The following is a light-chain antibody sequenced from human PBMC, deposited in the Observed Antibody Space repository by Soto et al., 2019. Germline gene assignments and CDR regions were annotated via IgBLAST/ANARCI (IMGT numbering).Light chain of an antibody. J-gene: IGKJ1*01. V-gene: IGKV3-15*01. CDR1: QSVSSN. CDR2: DAS. Sequence: EVVMRQSPATLSVSPGEGATLSCRASQSVSSNLAWHQQKPGQAPRILMYDASTRATGISARFSGSGSGTEFTLTISSLQSEDFAVYYCQQYNNWPQTFGQGTKVDIK. CDR3: QQYNNWPQT.